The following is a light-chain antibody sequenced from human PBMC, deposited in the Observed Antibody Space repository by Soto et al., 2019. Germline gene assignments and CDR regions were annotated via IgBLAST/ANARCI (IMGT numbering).Light chain of an antibody. Sequence: VLTQSEGKVAFSRGGRTIHSYKASQSVTSSYLAWYQQKPGQAPRLLIYGASSRATGIPDRFSGSGSGTDFTLTISRLEPEDFAVYYCQQYGRSPITFGQGTRLEIK. CDR1: QSVTSSY. J-gene: IGKJ5*01. CDR2: GAS. CDR3: QQYGRSPIT. V-gene: IGKV3-20*01.